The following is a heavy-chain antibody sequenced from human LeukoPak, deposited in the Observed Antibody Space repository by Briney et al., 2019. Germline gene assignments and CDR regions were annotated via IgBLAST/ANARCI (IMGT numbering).Heavy chain of an antibody. CDR2: ISSSGSTI. J-gene: IGHJ4*02. V-gene: IGHV3-48*03. D-gene: IGHD3-9*01. CDR1: GFTFSSHE. Sequence: PGGSLRLSCAASGFTFSSHEMNWVRQAPGKGLEWVSYISSSGSTIYYADSVKGRFTISRDNAKNSLYLQMNSLRAEDTAVYYCARGLYYDILTGPPGIDYWGQGTLVTVSS. CDR3: ARGLYYDILTGPPGIDY.